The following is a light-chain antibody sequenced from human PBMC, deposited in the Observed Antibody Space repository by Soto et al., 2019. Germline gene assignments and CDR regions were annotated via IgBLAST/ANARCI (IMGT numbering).Light chain of an antibody. Sequence: QSVLTQPPSVSGAPGQRVTISCTGSSSNIGAGYDVHWYQQLPGTAPKLLIYGNSNRPSGVPDRFSGSKSGTSASLAITGLQAEAEADYYCQSYASSLSGSWVFGTGTKVTVL. CDR2: GNS. V-gene: IGLV1-40*01. CDR3: QSYASSLSGSWV. CDR1: SSNIGAGYD. J-gene: IGLJ1*01.